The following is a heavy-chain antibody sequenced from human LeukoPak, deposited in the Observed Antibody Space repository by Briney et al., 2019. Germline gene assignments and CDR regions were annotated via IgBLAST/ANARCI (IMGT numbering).Heavy chain of an antibody. D-gene: IGHD3-3*01. CDR2: IYYSGST. J-gene: IGHJ4*02. Sequence: SATLSLTFAVAGYSISSGYYWGWIRQPPGKGLEWIGSIYYSGSTYYNPSLKSRVTISVDTSKNQFSLKLSSVTAAYTAVYYCARLSTYYDFWSGYYIFDYWGQGTLVTVSS. V-gene: IGHV4-38-2*01. CDR1: GYSISSGYY. CDR3: ARLSTYYDFWSGYYIFDY.